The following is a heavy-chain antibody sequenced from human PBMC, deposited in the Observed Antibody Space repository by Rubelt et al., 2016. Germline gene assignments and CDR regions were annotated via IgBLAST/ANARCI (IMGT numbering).Heavy chain of an antibody. CDR1: GYTLTELS. Sequence: QVQLVQSGAEVKKPGASVKVSCKVSGYTLTELSMHWVRQAPGKGLEWMGGFDPEDGETIYAQKCRGRVTMTKEPSKETAYMELSSLRSEDTAGYYCATASTMIVVVDGAFDIWGQGTMVTVSS. CDR2: FDPEDGET. D-gene: IGHD3-22*01. J-gene: IGHJ3*02. V-gene: IGHV1-24*01. CDR3: ATASTMIVVVDGAFDI.